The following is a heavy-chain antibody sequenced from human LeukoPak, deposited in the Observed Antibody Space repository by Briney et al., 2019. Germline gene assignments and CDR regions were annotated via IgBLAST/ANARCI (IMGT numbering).Heavy chain of an antibody. D-gene: IGHD6-19*01. V-gene: IGHV3-21*01. CDR3: VRVAVAANYFDY. CDR2: ISSGGGNT. CDR1: GFTFSNAW. J-gene: IGHJ4*02. Sequence: PGGSLRLSCAASGFTFSNAWMSWVRQAPGKGLEWVSAISSGGGNTDYADSVKGRFTISRDNAKNSLYLQMNSLRAEDTAVYYCVRVAVAANYFDYWGQGTLVTVSS.